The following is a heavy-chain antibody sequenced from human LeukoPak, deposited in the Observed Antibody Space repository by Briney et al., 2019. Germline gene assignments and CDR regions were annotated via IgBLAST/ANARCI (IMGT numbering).Heavy chain of an antibody. CDR3: ARDGPPTDSSGYSPPEAFDI. J-gene: IGHJ3*02. V-gene: IGHV3-30-3*01. CDR2: ISYDGSNK. CDR1: GFTFSSYA. D-gene: IGHD3-22*01. Sequence: GGSLRLSCAAFGFTFSSYAMHWVRQAPGKGLEWVAVISYDGSNKYYADSVKGRFTISRDNSKNTLYLQMNSLRAEDTAVYYCARDGPPTDSSGYSPPEAFDIWGQGTMVTVSS.